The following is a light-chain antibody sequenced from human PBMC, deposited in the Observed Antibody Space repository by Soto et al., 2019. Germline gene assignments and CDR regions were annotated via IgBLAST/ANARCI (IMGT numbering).Light chain of an antibody. J-gene: IGLJ3*02. Sequence: QSALTQPVSVSGSPGQSITISCTGTSSDIGHYDYVSWYQQHPGKAPKLMIYEVTKRPSGVPDRFSGSKSGNTASLTVSGLQTEDEADYYCGSHAGNSNLVFGGGTKLTVL. CDR2: EVT. V-gene: IGLV2-8*01. CDR3: GSHAGNSNLV. CDR1: SSDIGHYDY.